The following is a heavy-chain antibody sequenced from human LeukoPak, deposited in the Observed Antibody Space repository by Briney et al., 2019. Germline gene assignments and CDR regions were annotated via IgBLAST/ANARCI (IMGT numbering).Heavy chain of an antibody. V-gene: IGHV3-21*01. Sequence: GGSLRLSCAASGFTFSSYWMSWVRQAPGKGLEWVSSISSSSSYIYYADSVKGRFTISRDNAKNSLYLQMNSLRAEDTAVYYCARVSGYSYGKPKNDYWGQGTLVTVSS. CDR2: ISSSSSYI. D-gene: IGHD5-18*01. J-gene: IGHJ4*02. CDR3: ARVSGYSYGKPKNDY. CDR1: GFTFSSYW.